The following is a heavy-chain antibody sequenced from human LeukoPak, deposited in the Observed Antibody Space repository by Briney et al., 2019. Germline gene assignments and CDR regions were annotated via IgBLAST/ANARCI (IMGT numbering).Heavy chain of an antibody. CDR1: GYTFTSYD. CDR2: ISAYNGNT. J-gene: IGHJ4*02. Sequence: ASVKVSCKASGYTFTSYDINWVRQAPGQGLEWMGWISAYNGNTNYAQKLQGRVTMTTDTSTSTAYMELRSLRSDDTAVYYCITARRNANGYFAFEYWGQGALVAVSS. D-gene: IGHD5-24*01. V-gene: IGHV1-18*01. CDR3: ITARRNANGYFAFEY.